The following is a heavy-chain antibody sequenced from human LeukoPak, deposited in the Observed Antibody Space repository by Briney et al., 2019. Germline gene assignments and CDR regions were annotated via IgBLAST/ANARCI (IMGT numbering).Heavy chain of an antibody. Sequence: GGSLRLSCAASGFAFDDYAMHWVRQAPGKGLEWVSGISWNSGSIGYADSVKGRFTISRDNAKNSLYLQMNSLRAEDTALYYCAKGSHGDYGFCAFDIWGQGTMVTVSS. CDR1: GFAFDDYA. J-gene: IGHJ3*02. CDR3: AKGSHGDYGFCAFDI. V-gene: IGHV3-9*01. D-gene: IGHD4-17*01. CDR2: ISWNSGSI.